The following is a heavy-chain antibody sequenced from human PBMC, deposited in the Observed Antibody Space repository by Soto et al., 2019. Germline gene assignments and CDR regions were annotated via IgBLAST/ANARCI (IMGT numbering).Heavy chain of an antibody. V-gene: IGHV4-59*01. CDR3: TREVATPNNWFDP. CDR2: IYFSGST. J-gene: IGHJ5*02. CDR1: GGSINCYY. Sequence: PSETLSLTCTVSGGSINCYYWTWIRQTPGKGLEWIGNIYFSGSTKYNPSLQSRVTISVDTSKKQFSLRLTSVTPADTAVYYCTREVATPNNWFDPWGQGTLVT.